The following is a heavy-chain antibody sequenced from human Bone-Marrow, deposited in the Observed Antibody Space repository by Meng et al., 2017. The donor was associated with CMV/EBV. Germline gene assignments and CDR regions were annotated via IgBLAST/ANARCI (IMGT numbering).Heavy chain of an antibody. CDR1: GGSVNSVAYY. D-gene: IGHD4-17*01. J-gene: IGHJ4*02. CDR2: IYHTGTT. CDR3: ARVKGDFGDYLPVDY. Sequence: SETLSLTCTVPGGSVNSVAYYWSWIRQPPGKGLEWIGYIYHTGTTKYNPSLKSRVTLSVDTSKNQFSLKLSSVTAADTAVYYCARVKGDFGDYLPVDYWGQGTLVTVSS. V-gene: IGHV4-61*08.